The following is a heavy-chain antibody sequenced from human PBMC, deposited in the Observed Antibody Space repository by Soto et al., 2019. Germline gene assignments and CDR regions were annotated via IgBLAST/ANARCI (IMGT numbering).Heavy chain of an antibody. Sequence: QVQLVQSGAEVKKPGASVKVSCKASGYTFTSYDINWVRQATGQGLEWMGWMNPNSGNTGYAQKFKGRVTMTRNNSISTAYMELSSLRSEDTAVYYCARSLGYCISTSCLYYFDCWGQGPLVTVSS. CDR1: GYTFTSYD. CDR2: MNPNSGNT. J-gene: IGHJ4*02. V-gene: IGHV1-8*01. CDR3: ARSLGYCISTSCLYYFDC. D-gene: IGHD2-2*01.